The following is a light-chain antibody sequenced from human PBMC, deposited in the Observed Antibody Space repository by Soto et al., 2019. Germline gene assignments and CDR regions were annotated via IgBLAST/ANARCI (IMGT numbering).Light chain of an antibody. CDR3: QQYNNWPGT. CDR1: QSVITRS. CDR2: GAF. V-gene: IGKV3D-15*01. Sequence: EIVLTQFPATLSLSPGERATLSCRASQSVITRSLAWYQQKPGQAPRLLIYGAFNRATGIPARFSGSGSGTEFTLTISSLQSEDFAVYYCQQYNNWPGTFGQGTKVDIK. J-gene: IGKJ1*01.